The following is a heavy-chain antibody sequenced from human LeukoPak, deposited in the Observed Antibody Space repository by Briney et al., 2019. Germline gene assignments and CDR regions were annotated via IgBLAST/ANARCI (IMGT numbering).Heavy chain of an antibody. CDR3: AKDSSTSCHD. Sequence: PGGSLRLSCAASRFTLSIYGMHWVRQSPGKGLEWVAIIRPGERNKYYADSVKGRFIISRDNSKNTLYLQMSSLRAEDTAVYYCAKDSSTSCHDWGQGTLVTVSS. CDR2: IRPGERNK. CDR1: RFTLSIYG. D-gene: IGHD2-2*01. V-gene: IGHV3-30*02. J-gene: IGHJ4*02.